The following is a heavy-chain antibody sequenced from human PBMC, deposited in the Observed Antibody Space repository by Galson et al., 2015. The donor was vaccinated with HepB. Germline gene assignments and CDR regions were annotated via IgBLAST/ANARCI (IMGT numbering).Heavy chain of an antibody. CDR1: GYTLTELS. D-gene: IGHD6-19*01. CDR3: AGSSGIAVAGINY. CDR2: FDPEDGET. V-gene: IGHV1-24*01. J-gene: IGHJ4*02. Sequence: SVKVSCKVSGYTLTELSMHWVRQAPGKGLEWMGGFDPEDGETIYAQRFQGRVTMTEDTSTDTAYMELSSLRSEDTAVYYCAGSSGIAVAGINYWGQGTLVTVSS.